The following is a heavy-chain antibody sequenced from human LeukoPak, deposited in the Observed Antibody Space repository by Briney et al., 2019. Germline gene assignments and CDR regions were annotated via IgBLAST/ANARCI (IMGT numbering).Heavy chain of an antibody. J-gene: IGHJ4*02. D-gene: IGHD6-13*01. CDR1: GGSISSYY. Sequence: PSETLSLTCTVSGGSISSYYWSWIRQPPGKGLEWIGYIYYSGSTNYNPSLKSRVTISVDTSKNQFSLKLSSVTAADTAVYYCARQGGSSWFLVAFYWGQGTLVTVSS. CDR3: ARQGGSSWFLVAFY. CDR2: IYYSGST. V-gene: IGHV4-59*08.